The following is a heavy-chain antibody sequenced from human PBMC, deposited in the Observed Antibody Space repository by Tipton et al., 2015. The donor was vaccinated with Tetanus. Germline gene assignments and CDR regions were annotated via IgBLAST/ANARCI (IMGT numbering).Heavy chain of an antibody. J-gene: IGHJ4*02. CDR2: IYYSEST. CDR3: ASGVLQLWDY. V-gene: IGHV4-31*03. D-gene: IGHD5-18*01. Sequence: TLSLTCTVSGGSISSGGYYWSWIRQHPGKGLEWIGYIYYSESTYYNPSLKSRVTISVDTSTTQFSLKLSSVTAADTAVYYCASGVLQLWDYWGQGTLVTVSS. CDR1: GGSISSGGYY.